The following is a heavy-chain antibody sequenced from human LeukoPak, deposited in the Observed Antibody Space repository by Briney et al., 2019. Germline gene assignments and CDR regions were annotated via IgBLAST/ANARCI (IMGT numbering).Heavy chain of an antibody. D-gene: IGHD6-13*01. CDR1: GYTFTSYG. CDR2: ISAYNGNT. J-gene: IGHJ4*02. CDR3: ARDRPYSSTWSPIDY. V-gene: IGHV1-18*01. Sequence: GASVKVSCKASGYTFTSYGISWVRQAPGQGLEWMGWISAYNGNTNYAQKLQGRVTMTTDTSTSTASMELRSLTSDDTAVYYCARDRPYSSTWSPIDYWGQGTLVTVSS.